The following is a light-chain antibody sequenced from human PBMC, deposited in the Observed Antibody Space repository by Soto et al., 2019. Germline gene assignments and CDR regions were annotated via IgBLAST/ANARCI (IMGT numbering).Light chain of an antibody. CDR3: SSYSSGTTLVI. J-gene: IGLJ2*01. V-gene: IGLV2-14*03. Sequence: QSALTQPASLSGSPGQSIAISCTGTSSDVGTYNFVSWFQQHPGKPPKMLIYDVSRRPSGVSDHFSGSKSGNTAFLTISGLQAEDEADYYCSSYSSGTTLVIFGGGTQLTVL. CDR1: SSDVGTYNF. CDR2: DVS.